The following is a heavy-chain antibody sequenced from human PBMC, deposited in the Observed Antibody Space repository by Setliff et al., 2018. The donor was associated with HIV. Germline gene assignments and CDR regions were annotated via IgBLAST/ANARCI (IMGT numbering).Heavy chain of an antibody. V-gene: IGHV4-39*07. J-gene: IGHJ5*02. CDR1: GGSISNSDFY. D-gene: IGHD2-2*01. Sequence: SETLSLTCTVSGGSISNSDFYWGWIRQSPGKGLGWIGSIYYRGATYYNPTLQSRVTISADTSKNQFYLKLTSVTAADTAVYYCARGGTSSNWFGPWGQGTLVTVSS. CDR3: ARGGTSSNWFGP. CDR2: IYYRGAT.